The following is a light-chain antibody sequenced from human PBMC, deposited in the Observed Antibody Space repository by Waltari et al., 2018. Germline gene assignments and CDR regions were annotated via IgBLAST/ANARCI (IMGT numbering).Light chain of an antibody. CDR3: QSYDSSLTSWV. J-gene: IGLJ3*02. Sequence: QSVLTQPPSVSGAPGQRVTISCTGNSSNVGAGFDVHWYRHLPQTAPKLLIFDNTNAPSGVPDRFSGSKSGSSASLAISGLQAKDEALYYCQSYDSSLTSWVFGGGTKLTVL. V-gene: IGLV1-40*01. CDR1: SSNVGAGFD. CDR2: DNT.